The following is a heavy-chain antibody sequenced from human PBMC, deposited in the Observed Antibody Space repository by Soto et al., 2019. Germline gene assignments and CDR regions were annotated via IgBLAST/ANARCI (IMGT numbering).Heavy chain of an antibody. CDR2: ISGSGYNT. CDR1: GFTFTSFT. D-gene: IGHD4-17*01. CDR3: AKSIRTTLSVYDY. V-gene: IGHV3-23*01. Sequence: EVQLLQSGGALVQPGGSLRLSCAASGFTFTSFTMNWVRQAPGKGLEWVSAISGSGYNTYDAVSVRGRFTLSRDNSMNMLYLQMNSLRGDDTAVYFCAKSIRTTLSVYDYWGQGALVTVSS. J-gene: IGHJ4*02.